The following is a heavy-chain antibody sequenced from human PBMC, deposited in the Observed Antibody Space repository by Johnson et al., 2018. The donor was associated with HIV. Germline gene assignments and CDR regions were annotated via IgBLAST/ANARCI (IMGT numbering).Heavy chain of an antibody. J-gene: IGHJ3*02. CDR3: ARAGPSDAFDI. Sequence: QVQLVESGGGVVQPGRSLRLSCAASGFTFSSYGMHWVRQAPGKGLEWVALISYDGSNKYYADSVRGRFTISRDNSKNTLYLQINSLRAGDTAVYYCARAGPSDAFDIWGQGTMVTVSS. V-gene: IGHV3-30*19. CDR1: GFTFSSYG. CDR2: ISYDGSNK.